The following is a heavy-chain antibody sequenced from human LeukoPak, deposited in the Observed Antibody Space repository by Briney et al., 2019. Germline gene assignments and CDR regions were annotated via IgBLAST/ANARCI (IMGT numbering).Heavy chain of an antibody. J-gene: IGHJ6*03. V-gene: IGHV4-39*01. Sequence: KPSETLSLTCTVSGGSISSSSYYWGWVRQPPGKGLEWIGSMYYSGSTYYNPSLKSRITISVDTSKNQFSLKLSSVTAADTAVYYCARPMVRGRRNYYYMDVWGKGTTVTISS. CDR3: ARPMVRGRRNYYYMDV. CDR1: GGSISSSSYY. D-gene: IGHD3-10*01. CDR2: MYYSGST.